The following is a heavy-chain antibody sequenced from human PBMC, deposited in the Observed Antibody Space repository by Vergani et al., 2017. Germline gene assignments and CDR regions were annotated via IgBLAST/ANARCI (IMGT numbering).Heavy chain of an antibody. Sequence: QVQLQESGPGLVKPSETLSLTCTVSGGSISSHYWSWIRQPPGKGLEWIGYIYYSGSTNYNPSLKSRVTISVDTSKNQFSLKLSYVTAADTAVYYCARRARDGYIRTWGQGTLVTVSS. V-gene: IGHV4-59*08. CDR1: GGSISSHY. D-gene: IGHD5-24*01. CDR2: IYYSGST. J-gene: IGHJ4*02. CDR3: ARRARDGYIRT.